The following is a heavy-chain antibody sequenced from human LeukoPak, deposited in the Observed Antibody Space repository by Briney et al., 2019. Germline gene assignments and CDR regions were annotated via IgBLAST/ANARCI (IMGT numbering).Heavy chain of an antibody. V-gene: IGHV3-30*02. D-gene: IGHD6-13*01. CDR2: IRYDGNNK. J-gene: IGHJ4*02. Sequence: GGSLRLSCAASGFTFSDYSMHWVRQAPGKGLNWVAFIRYDGNNKYYADSVKGRFTISRDNSKNTLYLQMNSLRAEDTAVYYCAKDASSWKFDYWGQGTLVTVSS. CDR3: AKDASSWKFDY. CDR1: GFTFSDYS.